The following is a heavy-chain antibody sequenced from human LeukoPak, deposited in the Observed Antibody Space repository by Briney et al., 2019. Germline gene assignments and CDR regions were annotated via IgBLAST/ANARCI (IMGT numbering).Heavy chain of an antibody. J-gene: IGHJ4*02. V-gene: IGHV3-53*01. CDR2: IYSGGST. CDR1: GFTVSSNY. D-gene: IGHD6-13*01. CDR3: ARGLGSWSELAY. Sequence: GGSLRLSCAASGFTVSSNYMSWVRKAPGKGLEWVSVIYSGGSTYYADSVKGRFTISRDNSKNTLYLQMNSLRAEDTAVYYCARGLGSWSELAYWGQGTLVTVSS.